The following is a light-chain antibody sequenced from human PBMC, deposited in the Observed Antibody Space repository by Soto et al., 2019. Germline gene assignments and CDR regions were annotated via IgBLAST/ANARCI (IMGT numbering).Light chain of an antibody. V-gene: IGKV3D-15*01. CDR2: GAS. J-gene: IGKJ2*01. Sequence: EIVMTQSPATLSVSPGERATLSCRASQSVSSNLAWYQQKPGQAPRLLIYGASTRATGIPARFSGSGSGTEFTLTISSLQSEDFAVYYCQQYNSWPPGYTFGQGTKLEI. CDR1: QSVSSN. CDR3: QQYNSWPPGYT.